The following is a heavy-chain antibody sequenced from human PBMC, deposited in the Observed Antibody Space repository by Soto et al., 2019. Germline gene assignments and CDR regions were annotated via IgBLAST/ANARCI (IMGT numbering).Heavy chain of an antibody. CDR1: EFTFSSYA. Sequence: GGSLRLSCAASEFTFSSYAMSWVRQAPGKGLEWVSAISGSGGSTYYADSVKGRFTISRDNSKNTLYLQMNSLRAEDTAVYYCAKGEMPTYYYDSSGSGHYYGMDVWGQGTTVTVSS. J-gene: IGHJ6*02. D-gene: IGHD3-22*01. V-gene: IGHV3-23*01. CDR3: AKGEMPTYYYDSSGSGHYYGMDV. CDR2: ISGSGGST.